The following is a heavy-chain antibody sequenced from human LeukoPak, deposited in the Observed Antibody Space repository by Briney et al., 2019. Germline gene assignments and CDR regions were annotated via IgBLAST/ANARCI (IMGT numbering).Heavy chain of an antibody. CDR2: ISSGSSYI. CDR1: GFTFSSYS. D-gene: IGHD3-10*01. CDR3: ARDLLNYYGSGSLGRYYFDY. J-gene: IGHJ4*02. Sequence: PGGSLRLSCAASGFTFSSYSMNWVRQAPGKGLEWVSSISSGSSYIYYADSVKGRFTISRDNAKNSLYLQMNSLRAEDTAVYYCARDLLNYYGSGSLGRYYFDYWGQGTLVTVSS. V-gene: IGHV3-21*01.